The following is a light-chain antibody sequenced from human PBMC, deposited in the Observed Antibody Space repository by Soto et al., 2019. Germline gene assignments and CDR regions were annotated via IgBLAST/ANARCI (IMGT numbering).Light chain of an antibody. CDR1: SSDVGGYNY. V-gene: IGLV2-14*01. CDR3: SSYTSSSGYV. J-gene: IGLJ1*01. Sequence: QSVLTQPASVSGSPGQSITISCTGTSSDVGGYNYVSWYQQHPGKAPKLMIYEVSNRPSAVSNRFSGSKSGNTASLTISGLQAEDEADYYCSSYTSSSGYVFGTGTKVTVL. CDR2: EVS.